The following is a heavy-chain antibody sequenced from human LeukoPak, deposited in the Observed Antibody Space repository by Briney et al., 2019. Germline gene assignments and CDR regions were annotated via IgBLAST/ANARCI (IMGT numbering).Heavy chain of an antibody. CDR2: IYTRGST. J-gene: IGHJ3*02. Sequence: SETLSLTCTVSGGCINNYYWSWIRQPAATGLEWIGRIYTRGSTNYNPSLKSRVTMSVDTSKNQFSLKLSSVTAADTPVYYCARGRYCSADICSGGDAFDIWGQRTMVSVSS. V-gene: IGHV4-4*07. D-gene: IGHD2-15*01. CDR1: GGCINNYY. CDR3: ARGRYCSADICSGGDAFDI.